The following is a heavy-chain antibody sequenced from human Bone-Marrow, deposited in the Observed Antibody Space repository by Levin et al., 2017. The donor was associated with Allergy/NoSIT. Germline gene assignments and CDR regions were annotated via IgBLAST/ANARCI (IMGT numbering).Heavy chain of an antibody. V-gene: IGHV2-5*01. CDR1: GFSLTTGGVA. Sequence: SGPTLVKPTQTLTLTCTFSGFSLTTGGVAVAWIRQPPGRALEWLALISWNDSEHYSPSLTTRLTVTKDTTKNEVVLTVTNVDPVDTATYFCAHVRYLALFFDYWGQGIPVTVS. D-gene: IGHD3-10*01. CDR2: ISWNDSE. J-gene: IGHJ4*02. CDR3: AHVRYLALFFDY.